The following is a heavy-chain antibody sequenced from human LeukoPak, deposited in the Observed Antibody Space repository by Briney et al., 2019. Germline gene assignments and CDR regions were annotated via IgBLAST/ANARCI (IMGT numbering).Heavy chain of an antibody. D-gene: IGHD1-14*01. J-gene: IGHJ4*02. Sequence: GGSLTLSCAASGFTFSGHWMSWVRQAPGKGLEWVANTNQGGSDTYYVDSVKVRFTISRDNANNLLYLQMNSLRGEDTAVYYCTRDRSRAEDDWGQGTLVTVAS. CDR3: TRDRSRAEDD. V-gene: IGHV3-7*01. CDR1: GFTFSGHW. CDR2: TNQGGSDT.